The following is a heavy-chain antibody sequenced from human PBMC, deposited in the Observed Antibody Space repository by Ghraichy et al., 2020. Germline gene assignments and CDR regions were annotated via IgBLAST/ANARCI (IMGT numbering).Heavy chain of an antibody. CDR1: GFTFSSYW. CDR2: INSDGSST. Sequence: GGSLRLSCAASGFTFSSYWMHWVRQAPGKGLVWVSRINSDGSSTYYADSLKGRFTISRDNAKNTLYLQMNSLRAEDTAVYYCARDRLVGATDVFDYWGQGTLVTVSS. D-gene: IGHD1-26*01. V-gene: IGHV3-74*01. J-gene: IGHJ4*02. CDR3: ARDRLVGATDVFDY.